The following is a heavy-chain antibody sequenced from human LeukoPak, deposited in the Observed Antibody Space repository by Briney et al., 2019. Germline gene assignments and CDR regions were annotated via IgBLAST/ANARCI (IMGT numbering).Heavy chain of an antibody. CDR1: GFTISSYW. Sequence: GGSLRPSCGATGFTISSYWMHWVRQAPGKGLVWVSRINGDGSSTTYADSVKGRFTISKDNAKNTVYLQMNNLRAEDTAVYYCVSFYETYWGRGTLVTVSS. D-gene: IGHD2-2*01. J-gene: IGHJ4*02. V-gene: IGHV3-74*03. CDR2: INGDGSST. CDR3: VSFYETY.